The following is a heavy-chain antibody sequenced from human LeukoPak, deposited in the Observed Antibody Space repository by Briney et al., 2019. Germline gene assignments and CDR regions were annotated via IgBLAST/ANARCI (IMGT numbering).Heavy chain of an antibody. CDR1: GFAFSDHY. CDR3: ARVRYYYDSSGYYVN. Sequence: GGSLRLSCAASGFAFSDHYMDWVRQAPGKGLEWVGRIRGKGNSYTTEYAASVKGRFTISRDDSKNSVYLQMNSLKTEDTAVYYCARVRYYYDSSGYYVNWGQGTLVTVSS. D-gene: IGHD3-22*01. V-gene: IGHV3-72*01. J-gene: IGHJ4*02. CDR2: IRGKGNSYTT.